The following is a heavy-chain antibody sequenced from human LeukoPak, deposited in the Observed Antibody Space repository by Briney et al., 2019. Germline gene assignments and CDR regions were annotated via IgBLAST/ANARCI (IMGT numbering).Heavy chain of an antibody. D-gene: IGHD3-22*01. CDR3: AKCSRITMIVVVIPAFDI. J-gene: IGHJ3*02. CDR2: ISGSGGST. Sequence: PGGSLRLSCAASGFTFSSYAMSWVRQAPGKGLEWVSAISGSGGSTYYADSVKGRFTISRDNSKNTLYLQMNSLRAEDTAVYYCAKCSRITMIVVVIPAFDIWGQGTMVTVSS. CDR1: GFTFSSYA. V-gene: IGHV3-23*01.